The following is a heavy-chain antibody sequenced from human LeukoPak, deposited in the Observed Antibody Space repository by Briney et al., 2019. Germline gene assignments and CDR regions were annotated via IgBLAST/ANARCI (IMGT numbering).Heavy chain of an antibody. J-gene: IGHJ4*02. CDR3: ARRLYGGSYYHFDY. V-gene: IGHV4-59*01. D-gene: IGHD1-26*01. Sequence: PSETLSLTCTVSGGSISGSYWSWIRQPPGKGLEWIGYIYYSGSTTYNPSLRSRVTISVDTSKNQFSLKLTSVTAADTAVYYCARRLYGGSYYHFDYWGQGTLVTVSS. CDR2: IYYSGST. CDR1: GGSISGSY.